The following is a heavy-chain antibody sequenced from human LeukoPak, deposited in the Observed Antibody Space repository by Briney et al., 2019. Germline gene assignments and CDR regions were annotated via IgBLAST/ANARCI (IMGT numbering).Heavy chain of an antibody. CDR2: IKQDGSEK. CDR1: GFTFSSYW. V-gene: IGHV3-7*01. J-gene: IGHJ4*02. CDR3: AREASIAARPRGYYFDY. D-gene: IGHD6-6*01. Sequence: GGSLRLSCAASGFTFSSYWMSWVRQAPGKGLEWVANIKQDGSEKYYVDSVKGRFTISRDNAKNSLYLQMNSLRAEDTAVYYCAREASIAARPRGYYFDYWGQGTLVTVSS.